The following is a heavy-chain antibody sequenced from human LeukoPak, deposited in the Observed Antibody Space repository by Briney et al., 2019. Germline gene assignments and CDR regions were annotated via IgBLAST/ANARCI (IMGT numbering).Heavy chain of an antibody. Sequence: GGSLRLSCAASGFTFSSYSTNWVRQAPGKGLEWVSSIRSSGTTTYYADPVKGRFAVSRDNARNSLYLEMNSLRAEDTAIYYCSKTPGDLWDWYDYWGQGTLVTVSS. CDR3: SKTPGDLWDWYDY. CDR1: GFTFSSYS. D-gene: IGHD3/OR15-3a*01. V-gene: IGHV3-21*01. J-gene: IGHJ4*02. CDR2: IRSSGTTT.